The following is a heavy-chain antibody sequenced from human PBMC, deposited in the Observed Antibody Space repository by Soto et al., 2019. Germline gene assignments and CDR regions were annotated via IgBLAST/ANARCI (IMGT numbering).Heavy chain of an antibody. V-gene: IGHV3-33*08. CDR3: EREATWDQWYFDL. CDR1: GFTLSTEA. CDR2: MWYDGSSQ. Sequence: GGSLRLSCAASGFTLSTEALHWVRQAPGKGLEWVAAMWYDGSSQYYVDSVRGRFTVSRDISKSTLFLQMDSLRAEDTAIYYCEREATWDQWYFDLWGQGALVTVSS. J-gene: IGHJ4*02. D-gene: IGHD5-12*01.